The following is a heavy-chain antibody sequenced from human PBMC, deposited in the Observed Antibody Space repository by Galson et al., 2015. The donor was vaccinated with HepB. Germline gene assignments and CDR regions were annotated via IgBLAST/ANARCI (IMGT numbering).Heavy chain of an antibody. J-gene: IGHJ4*02. CDR1: GFTFSSYA. Sequence: SLRLSCAASGFTFSSYAMSWVRQAPGKGLEWVSAISGSGGSTYYADSVKGRFTISRDNSKNTLYLQMNSLRAEDTAVYYCAKDTYSGSYFHHYFDYWGQGTLVTVSS. V-gene: IGHV3-23*01. CDR3: AKDTYSGSYFHHYFDY. D-gene: IGHD1-26*01. CDR2: ISGSGGST.